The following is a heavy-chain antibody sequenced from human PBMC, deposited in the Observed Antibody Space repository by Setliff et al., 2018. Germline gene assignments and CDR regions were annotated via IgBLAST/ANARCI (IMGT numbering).Heavy chain of an antibody. Sequence: ASVKVSCKASGNTFTGSYIHWLRQAPGQGLEWMGCINPNSGDTTFAQKFQGRVTITRDTSNSTDYMDLSRLTSHDTAVYYCARDRISHYYDSGAHAFDIWGQGTMVTVSS. CDR1: GNTFTGSY. V-gene: IGHV1-2*02. D-gene: IGHD3-22*01. J-gene: IGHJ3*02. CDR3: ARDRISHYYDSGAHAFDI. CDR2: INPNSGDT.